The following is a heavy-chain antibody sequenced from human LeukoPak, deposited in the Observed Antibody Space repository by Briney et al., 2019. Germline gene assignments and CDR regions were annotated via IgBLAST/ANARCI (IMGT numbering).Heavy chain of an antibody. D-gene: IGHD3-10*01. CDR3: TTGFPI. CDR1: GFTFSNTW. Sequence: PGGSLRLSCAASGFTFSNTWMNWVRQAPGKGLEWVGHVKSKTDGGTTDYAAPAKGRFTISRDDSKNTLYLQMNSLKTEDTAVYYCTTGFPIWGQGTMVTVSS. J-gene: IGHJ3*02. CDR2: VKSKTDGGTT. V-gene: IGHV3-15*01.